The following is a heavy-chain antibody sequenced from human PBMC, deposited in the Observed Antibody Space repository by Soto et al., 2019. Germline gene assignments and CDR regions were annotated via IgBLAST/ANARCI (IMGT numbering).Heavy chain of an antibody. CDR2: IYTSGST. Sequence: SETLSLTCTVSGGSISSYYWSWIRQPAGKGLEWIGRIYTSGSTNYNPSLKSRVTMSVDTSKNQFSLKLSSVTAADTAVYYCARSSIAVAGTGIGYSFDYWGQGTLVTVSS. J-gene: IGHJ4*02. V-gene: IGHV4-4*07. CDR3: ARSSIAVAGTGIGYSFDY. D-gene: IGHD6-19*01. CDR1: GGSISSYY.